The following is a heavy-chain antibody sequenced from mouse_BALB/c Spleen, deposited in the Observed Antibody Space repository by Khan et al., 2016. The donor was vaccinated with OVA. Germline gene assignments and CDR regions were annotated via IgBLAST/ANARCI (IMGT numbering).Heavy chain of an antibody. D-gene: IGHD1-1*01. CDR3: ARGGCDYDAY. J-gene: IGHJ3*01. Sequence: QVRLQQSGAELVRPGHSVKISCKVSGYAFSNYLMNWVKQGPGKGLEWIGEIYTGDGNTNYNGQFKDKATLTADNSPTTAYQQLSSLTSEDSAVYFCARGGCDYDAYWRESTLVTASA. CDR1: GYAFSNYL. V-gene: IGHV1-80*01. CDR2: IYTGDGNT.